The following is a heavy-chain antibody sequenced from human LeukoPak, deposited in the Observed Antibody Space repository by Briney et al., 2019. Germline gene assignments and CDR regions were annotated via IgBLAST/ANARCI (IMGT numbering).Heavy chain of an antibody. CDR3: AKGLGEGAFDI. V-gene: IGHV3-23*01. D-gene: IGHD1-26*01. CDR1: GFTFSTYA. CDR2: ISSSGGST. J-gene: IGHJ3*02. Sequence: PGGSLRLSCAASGFTFSTYAMNWVRQAPGKGLEWVSAISSSGGSTYYAGSVRGRFTFSRDNSKSTLYLQMNSLRAEDTAVYYCAKGLGEGAFDIWGQGTRVTVSS.